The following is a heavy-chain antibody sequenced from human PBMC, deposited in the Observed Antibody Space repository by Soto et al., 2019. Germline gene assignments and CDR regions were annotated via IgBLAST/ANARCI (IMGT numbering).Heavy chain of an antibody. CDR1: GFTFSDYD. J-gene: IGHJ4*02. D-gene: IGHD4-17*01. Sequence: EVQLVESGGGLVQPGGSLRLSCAASGFTFSDYDMHWVRQVTGKGLEWVSTIGTADDTYYPGSVKGRFTISRENAKNSLYLQMNSLRAEDTAVYYCARLHDYGGHIDYWGQVILVTVSS. CDR2: IGTADDT. V-gene: IGHV3-13*01. CDR3: ARLHDYGGHIDY.